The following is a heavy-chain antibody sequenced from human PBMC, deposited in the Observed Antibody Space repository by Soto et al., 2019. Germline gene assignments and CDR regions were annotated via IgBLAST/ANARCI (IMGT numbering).Heavy chain of an antibody. J-gene: IGHJ4*02. CDR3: AREGSYGDYPVFDY. CDR1: GGTFSSYT. CDR2: IIPILGIA. V-gene: IGHV1-69*08. D-gene: IGHD4-17*01. Sequence: QVQLVQSGAEVKKPGSSVKVSCKASGGTFSSYTISWVRQAPGQGLEWMGRIIPILGIANYAQKFQGRVTITAEKSTSTAYMEVSSLRSEDTAVYYCAREGSYGDYPVFDYWGQGTLVTVSS.